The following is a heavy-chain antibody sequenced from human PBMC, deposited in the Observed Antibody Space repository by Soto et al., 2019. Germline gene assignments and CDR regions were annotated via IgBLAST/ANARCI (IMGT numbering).Heavy chain of an antibody. V-gene: IGHV3-66*01. CDR3: VRANYDYGMDV. J-gene: IGHJ6*02. CDR2: INNGGST. CDR1: GFDASVNY. Sequence: EVQLVESGGTLVQPGGSLKLSCAASGFDASVNYMTWVRQAPGKGLEWVSAINNGGSTFYTDSVKGRFTISRDDSKNTLFLQINSLRVEDTAMYYCVRANYDYGMDVWGQGTAVTVSS.